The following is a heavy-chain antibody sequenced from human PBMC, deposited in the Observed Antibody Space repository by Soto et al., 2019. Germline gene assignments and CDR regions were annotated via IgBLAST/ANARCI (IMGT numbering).Heavy chain of an antibody. CDR2: ISSSSSTI. J-gene: IGHJ4*02. V-gene: IGHV3-48*02. CDR1: GFTFSSYS. Sequence: PAGSLRLSCAASGFTFSSYSMNWVRQAPGKGLEWVSYISSSSSTIYYADSVKGRFTISRDTAKNSLYLQMDSLRDEDTAVYYCAREMSNYYDSSGVDYWGQGTLVTVSS. D-gene: IGHD3-22*01. CDR3: AREMSNYYDSSGVDY.